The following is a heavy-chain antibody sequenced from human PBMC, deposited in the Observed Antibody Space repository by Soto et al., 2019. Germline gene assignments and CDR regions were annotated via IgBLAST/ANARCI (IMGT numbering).Heavy chain of an antibody. CDR1: GFTFTNSA. Sequence: SVKVSCKTSGFTFTNSAVQWVRQAPGQPLEWVGWIIVASSNTNYAQKVQERVTITRDMSTNTAYMELSSLRSEDTAVYYCAAEVYSGGDCCHFDYWGQGTLVTVSS. V-gene: IGHV1-58*01. J-gene: IGHJ4*02. CDR3: AAEVYSGGDCCHFDY. CDR2: IIVASSNT. D-gene: IGHD2-21*02.